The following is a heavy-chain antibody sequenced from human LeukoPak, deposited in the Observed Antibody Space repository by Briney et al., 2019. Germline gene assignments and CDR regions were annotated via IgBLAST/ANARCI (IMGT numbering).Heavy chain of an antibody. CDR2: IWSDGSKK. D-gene: IGHD3-22*01. J-gene: IGHJ4*02. CDR1: GFTFTTSG. Sequence: GRSLRLSCAASGFTFTTSGMHWVRQAPGKGLEWVAVIWSDGSKKLYADSVKGRFTISGDNSRHTLYLQMNSLRAEDTAIYYCASGSDSSGYYFYWGQGTLVTVSS. V-gene: IGHV3-33*01. CDR3: ASGSDSSGYYFY.